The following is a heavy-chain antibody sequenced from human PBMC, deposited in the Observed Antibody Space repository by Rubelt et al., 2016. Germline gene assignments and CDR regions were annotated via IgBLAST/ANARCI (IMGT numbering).Heavy chain of an antibody. J-gene: IGHJ4*02. CDR2: ISPYNGNT. CDR3: ARAPRATAAADY. D-gene: IGHD1-26*01. CDR1: GYTFTSYG. V-gene: IGHV1-18*01. Sequence: QVQLVQSGAEVKKPGASVKVSCKASGYTFTSYGISWVRQAPGQGLEWMGWISPYNGNTDYAQKLKGRVNLTTETSTGTAYMELRSLRSDDTAVYYCARAPRATAAADYWGQGTLVTVSS.